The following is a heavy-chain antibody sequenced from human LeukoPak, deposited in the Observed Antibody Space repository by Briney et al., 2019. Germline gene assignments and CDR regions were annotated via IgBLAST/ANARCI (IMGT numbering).Heavy chain of an antibody. D-gene: IGHD3-10*01. CDR2: ISGSGGST. Sequence: GGSLRLSCAASGFTFSSYAMSWVRQAPGKGLEWVSAISGSGGSTYYADSVKGRFTISRDNSKNTLYLQMNSLRAEDTAVYYCAKGAGSGSYLNYYYGMDVGGQGTTVTVSS. J-gene: IGHJ6*02. CDR3: AKGAGSGSYLNYYYGMDV. V-gene: IGHV3-23*01. CDR1: GFTFSSYA.